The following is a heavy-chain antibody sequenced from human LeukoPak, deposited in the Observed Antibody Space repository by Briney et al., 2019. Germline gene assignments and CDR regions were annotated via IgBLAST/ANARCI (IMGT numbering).Heavy chain of an antibody. D-gene: IGHD4-23*01. Sequence: PSETLSLTCAVYGGSFSGYYWSWIRQSPGKGLEWIGEVNHSGDTNYNPSLKSRVTISVDTSKNQFSLKLSSVTAADTAVYYCARFRTTVVTAGRGAFDIWGQGTMVTVSS. CDR1: GGSFSGYY. V-gene: IGHV4-34*01. CDR2: VNHSGDT. CDR3: ARFRTTVVTAGRGAFDI. J-gene: IGHJ3*02.